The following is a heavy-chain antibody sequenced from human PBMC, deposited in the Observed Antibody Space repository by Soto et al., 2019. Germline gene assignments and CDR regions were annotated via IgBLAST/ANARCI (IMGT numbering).Heavy chain of an antibody. J-gene: IGHJ4*02. D-gene: IGHD5-12*01. Sequence: EVQLVESGGGLVKPGGSLRLSCAASGFILSRYTMNWVRQAPGKGLEWVSSISGSSTYIYYADSVKGRFTISRGNSLYLQMSSLRAEDTAVYYCVRGWLRDPWMYWGQGTLVTVSS. CDR1: GFILSRYT. CDR3: VRGWLRDPWMY. CDR2: ISGSSTYI. V-gene: IGHV3-21*01.